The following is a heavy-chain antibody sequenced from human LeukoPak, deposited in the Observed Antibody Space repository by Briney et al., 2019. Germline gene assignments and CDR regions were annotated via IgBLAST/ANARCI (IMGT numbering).Heavy chain of an antibody. CDR2: ISSSGSTI. CDR3: AREIRYCSGSKCYLFDY. D-gene: IGHD2-15*01. V-gene: IGHV3-48*03. J-gene: IGHJ4*02. CDR1: GFTFSTYI. Sequence: GGSLRLSCAASGFTFSTYIMNWVRQAPGKGLEWVSYISSSGSTIYYADSVKGRFTISRDNAKNSPYLQMNSLRAEDTAVYYCAREIRYCSGSKCYLFDYWGQGTLVTVSS.